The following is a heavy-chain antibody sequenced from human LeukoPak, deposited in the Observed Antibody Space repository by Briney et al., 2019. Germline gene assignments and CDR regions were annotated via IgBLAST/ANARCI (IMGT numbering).Heavy chain of an antibody. CDR1: GFTFSSYA. J-gene: IGHJ4*02. Sequence: GGSLRLSCAASGFTFSSYAMSWVRQAPGKGLEWVSTISATGGSIYYADSVRGRLTISRDNSENTVYLQMNSLRAEDTAVYYCAKEKGSSAWGQGTLVTVSS. CDR3: AKEKGSSA. CDR2: ISATGGSI. V-gene: IGHV3-23*01. D-gene: IGHD3-10*01.